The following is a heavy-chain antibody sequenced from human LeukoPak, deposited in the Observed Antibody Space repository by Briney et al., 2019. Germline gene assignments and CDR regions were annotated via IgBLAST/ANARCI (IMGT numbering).Heavy chain of an antibody. CDR1: GFTFSCYG. Sequence: PGGSLRLSCAASGFTFSCYGMHWVRQAPGKGLEWEAVIAFDGTNKYYADSVKGRFTISRDNSKNTLYLQMNSLRAEDTAVYYCAKGTGGDYVPWVDYWGQGTLVTVSS. D-gene: IGHD4-17*01. J-gene: IGHJ4*02. V-gene: IGHV3-30*18. CDR3: AKGTGGDYVPWVDY. CDR2: IAFDGTNK.